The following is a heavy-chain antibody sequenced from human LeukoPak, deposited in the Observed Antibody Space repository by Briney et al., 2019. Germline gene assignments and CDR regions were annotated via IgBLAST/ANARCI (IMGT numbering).Heavy chain of an antibody. CDR3: AKLDVVIVPAHPDI. D-gene: IGHD2-2*03. CDR2: IYYTGNT. Sequence: PSETLSLTCSVSGGSISSSSYYWGWIRQPPGKGLEWIGSIYYTGNTYYNPSLKSRVTISADTSKNQFSLKLSSVTAADTAVYYCAKLDVVIVPAHPDIWGQGTMVAVSS. CDR1: GGSISSSSYY. J-gene: IGHJ3*02. V-gene: IGHV4-39*01.